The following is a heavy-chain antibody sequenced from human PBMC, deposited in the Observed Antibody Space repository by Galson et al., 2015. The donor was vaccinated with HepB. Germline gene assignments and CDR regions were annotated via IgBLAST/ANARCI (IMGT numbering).Heavy chain of an antibody. CDR3: ARVGLTGYYTYYYYGMDV. V-gene: IGHV1-69*13. J-gene: IGHJ6*02. CDR1: GGTFSSYA. D-gene: IGHD3-9*01. Sequence: SVKVSCKASGGTFSSYAISWVRQAPGQGLEWMGGIIPIFGTANYAQKFQGRVTITADESTSTAYMELSSLRSEDTAVYYCARVGLTGYYTYYYYGMDVWGQGTTVTVSS. CDR2: IIPIFGTA.